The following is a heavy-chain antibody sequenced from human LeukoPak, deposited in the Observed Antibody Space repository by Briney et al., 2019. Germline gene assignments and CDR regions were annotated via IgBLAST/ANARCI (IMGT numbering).Heavy chain of an antibody. J-gene: IGHJ4*02. CDR1: GFTFSSYG. CDR2: ISYDGSNK. CDR3: ARVGVLLWFGELYEQYFDY. Sequence: PGGSLRLSCAASGFTFSSYGMHWVRQAPGKGLEWVAVISYDGSNKYYADSVKGRFTISRDNSKNTLYLQMNSLRAEDTAVYYCARVGVLLWFGELYEQYFDYWGQGTLVTVSS. V-gene: IGHV3-30*03. D-gene: IGHD3-10*01.